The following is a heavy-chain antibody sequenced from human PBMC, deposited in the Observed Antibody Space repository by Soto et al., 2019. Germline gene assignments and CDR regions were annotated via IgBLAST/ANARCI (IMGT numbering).Heavy chain of an antibody. CDR3: ARGLFPSSGYYPVLFDS. Sequence: GASVKVSCKASGGTFSSYAISWVRQAPGQGLEWMGGIIPIFGTANYAQKFQGRVTITADESTSTAYMELSSLRSEDTAVYYCARGLFPSSGYYPVLFDSRGQGTLVIVSA. J-gene: IGHJ5*01. CDR2: IIPIFGTA. D-gene: IGHD3-22*01. CDR1: GGTFSSYA. V-gene: IGHV1-69*13.